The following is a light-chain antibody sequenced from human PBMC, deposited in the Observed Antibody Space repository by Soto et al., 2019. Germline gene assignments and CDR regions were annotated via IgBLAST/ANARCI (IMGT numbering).Light chain of an antibody. V-gene: IGKV3-11*01. CDR3: QQRSNWPPVYT. CDR1: QSVSNY. Sequence: EIVLTQSPATLSLSPGGRATLSCRASQSVSNYLAWYQQKPGQAPRLLIYDASDRATGIPARFSGSGSETDFTLTISSLEPEAFAVYYCQQRSNWPPVYTFGQGTKLEIK. CDR2: DAS. J-gene: IGKJ2*01.